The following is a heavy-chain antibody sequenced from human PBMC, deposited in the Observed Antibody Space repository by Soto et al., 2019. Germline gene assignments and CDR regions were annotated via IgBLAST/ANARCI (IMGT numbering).Heavy chain of an antibody. CDR2: TYYRSKWYN. J-gene: IGHJ6*03. D-gene: IGHD2-8*01. CDR3: SIDYGYCFNCVCYLSFSRDYYYYYYYMDV. CDR1: GDSVSSNSAA. Sequence: SQTLSLTCAISGDSVSSNSAAWNWIRQSPSRGLEWLGRTYYRSKWYNDYAVYVKRRITIKPDTSKNKFSLQLNSVTPEDTAVYYCSIDYGYCFNCVCYLSFSRDYYYYYYYMDVWGKGTTVTVSS. V-gene: IGHV6-1*01.